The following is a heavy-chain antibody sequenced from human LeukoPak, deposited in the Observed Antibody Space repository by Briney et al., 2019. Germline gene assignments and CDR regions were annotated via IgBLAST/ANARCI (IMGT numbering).Heavy chain of an antibody. Sequence: SETLSLTCTVSGRSISSGSYYWSWIRQPAGKGLEWIGRIYTSGSTNYNPSLKSRVTISGDTSKNQFSLKLSSVTAADTAVYYCAKSLGGGYSYCDYYYYCMDVWGQGTTVTVSS. CDR2: IYTSGST. V-gene: IGHV4-61*02. J-gene: IGHJ6*02. CDR3: AKSLGGGYSYCDYYYYCMDV. D-gene: IGHD5-18*01. CDR1: GRSISSGSYY.